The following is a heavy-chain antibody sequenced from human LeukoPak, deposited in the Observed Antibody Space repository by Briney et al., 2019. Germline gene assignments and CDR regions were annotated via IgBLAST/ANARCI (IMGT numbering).Heavy chain of an antibody. CDR3: AKAGYYDYVWGSSSYYMDV. Sequence: GGSLRLSCAASGFTFSSYAMSWVRQAPGKGLEWVSAISGSGGSTYYADSVKGRFTISRDNSKNTLYLQMNSLRAEDTAVYYCAKAGYYDYVWGSSSYYMDVWGQGTTVTVSS. CDR1: GFTFSSYA. V-gene: IGHV3-23*01. D-gene: IGHD3-16*01. J-gene: IGHJ6*03. CDR2: ISGSGGST.